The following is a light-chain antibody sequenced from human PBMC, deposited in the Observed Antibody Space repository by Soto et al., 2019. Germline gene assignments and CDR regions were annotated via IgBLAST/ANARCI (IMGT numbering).Light chain of an antibody. V-gene: IGLV2-14*01. CDR1: SSDVGGYTY. CDR3: SSYTTSNTRQIV. J-gene: IGLJ1*01. CDR2: DVS. Sequence: QSVLTQPASVSGSPGQAITISCTGTSSDVGGYTYVSWYQQHPGKAPKFIIYDVSNRPSGVSNRFSGSKSGNTASLTISGLQAEDEAGYYCSSYTTSNTRQIVFGTGTKVTVL.